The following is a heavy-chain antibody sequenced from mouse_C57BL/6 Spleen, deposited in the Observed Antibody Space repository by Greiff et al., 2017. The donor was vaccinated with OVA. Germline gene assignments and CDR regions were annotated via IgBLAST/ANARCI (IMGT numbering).Heavy chain of an antibody. CDR1: GYTFTSYW. CDR3: ARGDYGSNYLIDY. CDR2: IDPSDSYT. V-gene: IGHV1-50*01. D-gene: IGHD1-1*01. J-gene: IGHJ2*01. Sequence: QVQLKQPGAELVKPGASVKLSCKASGYTFTSYWMKWVKQRPGQGLEWIGEIDPSDSYTNYNQKFKGKATLTVDTSSSTAYMQLSSLTSEDSAVYYCARGDYGSNYLIDYWGQGTTLTVSS.